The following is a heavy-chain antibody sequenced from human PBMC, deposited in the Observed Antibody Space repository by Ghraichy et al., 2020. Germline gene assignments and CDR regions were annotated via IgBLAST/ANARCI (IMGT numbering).Heavy chain of an antibody. CDR1: GGSISSGSYY. J-gene: IGHJ3*02. Sequence: SETLSLTCTVSGGSISSGSYYWSWIRQPAGKGLEWIGRIYTSGSTNYNPSLKSRVTISVDTSKNQFSLKLSSVTAADTAVYYCARGGMATIDAFDTWGQGTMVTVSS. CDR2: IYTSGST. CDR3: ARGGMATIDAFDT. V-gene: IGHV4-61*02. D-gene: IGHD5-24*01.